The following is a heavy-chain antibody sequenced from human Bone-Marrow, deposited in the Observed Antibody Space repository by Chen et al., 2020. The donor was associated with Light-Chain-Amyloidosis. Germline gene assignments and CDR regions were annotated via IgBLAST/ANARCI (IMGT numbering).Heavy chain of an antibody. CDR1: GYTFPNYW. D-gene: IGHD5-12*01. Sequence: EVQLEQSGPEVKKPGESLKTSCKGSGYTFPNYWIGWVPQMPGKGLEWMGVIFPDGSDARYSPSFEGQGTISADKSITTAYLEWRGLKASDTAMYYCARRRDGYNFDYWGQGTLVTVSS. J-gene: IGHJ4*02. V-gene: IGHV5-51*01. CDR2: IFPDGSDA. CDR3: ARRRDGYNFDY.